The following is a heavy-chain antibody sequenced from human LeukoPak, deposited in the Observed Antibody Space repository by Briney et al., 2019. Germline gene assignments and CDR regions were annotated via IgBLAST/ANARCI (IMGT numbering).Heavy chain of an antibody. V-gene: IGHV3-23*01. J-gene: IGHJ4*02. CDR3: AKDQDIYDFWSGYYLAYDY. CDR2: ISGSGGST. D-gene: IGHD3-3*01. CDR1: GFTFSSYA. Sequence: GGSLRLSCAASGFTFSSYAMSWVRQTPGKGLEWVSAISGSGGSTYYVDSVKGRFTISRDNSKNTLYLQMNSLRAEDTAVYYCAKDQDIYDFWSGYYLAYDYWGQGTLVTVSS.